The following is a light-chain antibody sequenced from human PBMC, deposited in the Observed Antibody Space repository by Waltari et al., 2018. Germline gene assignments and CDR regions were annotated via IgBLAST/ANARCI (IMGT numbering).Light chain of an antibody. CDR1: QDISNS. J-gene: IGKJ4*01. CDR2: DAA. Sequence: IRITQSPSSLSASTGDRVTITCRASQDISNSLNWYQQKPGKAPKVLNYDAANLESGVPSRFSGSGFGTDFTFTISSLQPEDLATYFCQQYHNLPATFGGGTKVESK. CDR3: QQYHNLPAT. V-gene: IGKV1-33*01.